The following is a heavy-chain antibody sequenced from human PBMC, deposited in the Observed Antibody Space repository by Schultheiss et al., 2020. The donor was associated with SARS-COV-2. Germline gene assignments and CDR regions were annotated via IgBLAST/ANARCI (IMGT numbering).Heavy chain of an antibody. CDR1: GFTFSNYG. CDR3: ARDPDGYLVYHHGMDV. D-gene: IGHD5-24*01. J-gene: IGHJ6*02. Sequence: GGSLRLSCAASGFTFSNYGMHWVRQAPGKGLEWVAVIWYDGSNKYYADSVKGRFTISRDNSNNTLYLQMNSLRPEDTAVYYCARDPDGYLVYHHGMDVWGQGTTVTVSS. V-gene: IGHV3-33*01. CDR2: IWYDGSNK.